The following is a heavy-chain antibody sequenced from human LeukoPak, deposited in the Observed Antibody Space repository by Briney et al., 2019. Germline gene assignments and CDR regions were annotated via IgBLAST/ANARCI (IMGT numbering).Heavy chain of an antibody. V-gene: IGHV4-61*02. CDR2: IYTSGST. D-gene: IGHD3-10*01. Sequence: PSETLSLTCTVSGGSISSGSYYWSWIRQPAGKGLEWIGRIYTSGSTNYNPSLKSRVTMSVDTSKNQFSLKLSSVTAADTAVYYCARDRDYYGSPSYYYYMDVWGKGTTVTISS. J-gene: IGHJ6*03. CDR3: ARDRDYYGSPSYYYYMDV. CDR1: GGSISSGSYY.